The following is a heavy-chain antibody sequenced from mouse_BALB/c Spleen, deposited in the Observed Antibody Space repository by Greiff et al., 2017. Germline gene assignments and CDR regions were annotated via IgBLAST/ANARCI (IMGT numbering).Heavy chain of an antibody. D-gene: IGHD1-1*01. CDR3: ASTTVVGAMDY. J-gene: IGHJ4*01. V-gene: IGHV1S41*01. Sequence: DLVKPGASVKLSCKASGYTFTSYWINWIKQRPGQGLEWIGRIAPGSGSTYYNEMFKGKATLTVDTSSSTAYIQLSSLSSEDSAVYFCASTTVVGAMDYWGQGTSVTVSS. CDR1: GYTFTSYW. CDR2: IAPGSGST.